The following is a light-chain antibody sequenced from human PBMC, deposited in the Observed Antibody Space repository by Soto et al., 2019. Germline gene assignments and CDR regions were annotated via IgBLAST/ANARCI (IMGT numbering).Light chain of an antibody. V-gene: IGLV2-14*01. CDR2: EVS. CDR1: SSDVGGYNY. Sequence: QSVLTQPASVSGSPGQSITISCTGTSSDVGGYNYVSWYQQHPGKAPKLMIYEVSNRPSGVSNRFSGSKSGNTASLTISGLQAEDEADYYCSSYTSRSTHYVFGTGNKVT. CDR3: SSYTSRSTHYV. J-gene: IGLJ1*01.